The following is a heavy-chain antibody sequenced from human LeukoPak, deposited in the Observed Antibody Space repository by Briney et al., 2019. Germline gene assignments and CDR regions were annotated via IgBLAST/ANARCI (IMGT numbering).Heavy chain of an antibody. Sequence: PSETLSLTCAVSGASITSSNYYWGWDRQSPGKGLEWIGNIYSSGNTYYNASLKSRVTMYIDTSKNQFFLKLSSVTAADTAMYYCAKSNGYGLIDYWGQGTLVTVSS. J-gene: IGHJ4*02. CDR1: GASITSSNYY. V-gene: IGHV4-39*01. CDR3: AKSNGYGLIDY. D-gene: IGHD5-12*01. CDR2: IYSSGNT.